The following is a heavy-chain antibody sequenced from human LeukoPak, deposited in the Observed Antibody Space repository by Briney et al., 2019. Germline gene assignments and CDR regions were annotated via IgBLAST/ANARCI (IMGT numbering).Heavy chain of an antibody. CDR2: IIPIFGTA. J-gene: IGHJ4*02. V-gene: IGHV1-69*06. Sequence: SVKVSCKASGGTFSSYAISWVRQAPGQGLEWMGGIIPIFGTANYAQKFQGRVTITADKSTSTAYMELGSLRSEDTAVYYCARGDTAMVLDYWGQGTLVTVSS. D-gene: IGHD5-18*01. CDR3: ARGDTAMVLDY. CDR1: GGTFSSYA.